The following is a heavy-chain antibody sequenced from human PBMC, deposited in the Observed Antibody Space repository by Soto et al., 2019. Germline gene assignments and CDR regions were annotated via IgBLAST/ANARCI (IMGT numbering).Heavy chain of an antibody. J-gene: IGHJ5*02. Sequence: ASVKVSCTASGYTFTSYGISWVRQAPGQGLEWMGWISAYNGNTNYAQKLQGRVTMTTDTSTSTAYMELRSLRSDDTAVYYCARVAVVVVAATRATWFDPWGQGTLVTVPQ. CDR3: ARVAVVVVAATRATWFDP. CDR1: GYTFTSYG. D-gene: IGHD2-15*01. CDR2: ISAYNGNT. V-gene: IGHV1-18*04.